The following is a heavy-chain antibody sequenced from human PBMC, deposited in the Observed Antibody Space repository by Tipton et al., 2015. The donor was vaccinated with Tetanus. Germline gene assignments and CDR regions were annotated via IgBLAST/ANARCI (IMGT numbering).Heavy chain of an antibody. J-gene: IGHJ4*02. Sequence: QLVQSGAEVKKPGESLKISCKGSGYFFASFWIAWVRQMPGKGLEWMGIIYPGDSDTRYSPSFQGQVTISADKSIGTAYLLWSNLKASDTAIYYCARLAHGDKEAGVHWGQGTLVTVSS. CDR3: ARLAHGDKEAGVH. D-gene: IGHD4-23*01. CDR1: GYFFASFW. V-gene: IGHV5-51*03. CDR2: IYPGDSDT.